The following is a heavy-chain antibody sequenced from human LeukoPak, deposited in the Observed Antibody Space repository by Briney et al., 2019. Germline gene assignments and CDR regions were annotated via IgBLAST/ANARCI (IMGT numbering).Heavy chain of an antibody. CDR1: GFTVSTNY. Sequence: PGGSLRLSCAASGFTVSTNYMSWGRQSPGKGLEWVSLIYSGGSTYYSDSVKGRFTISRDNSKNTLYLQMNSLRAEDAAVYYCAKGERDGDYFDYWGQGTLVTVSS. CDR3: AKGERDGDYFDY. D-gene: IGHD4-17*01. V-gene: IGHV3-66*01. J-gene: IGHJ4*02. CDR2: IYSGGST.